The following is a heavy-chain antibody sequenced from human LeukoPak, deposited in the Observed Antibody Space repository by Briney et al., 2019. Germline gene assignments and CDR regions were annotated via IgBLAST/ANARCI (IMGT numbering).Heavy chain of an antibody. J-gene: IGHJ4*02. D-gene: IGHD3-9*01. CDR1: GGSISSGGYS. V-gene: IGHV4-30-2*01. Sequence: SQTLSLTCAVSGGSISSGGYSWSWLRQPPGKGLEWIGYIYHSGSTYYNPSLKSRVTIPVDRSKNQFSLKLSSVTAADTAVYYCARVRYKFSLDYWGQGTLVTVSS. CDR3: ARVRYKFSLDY. CDR2: IYHSGST.